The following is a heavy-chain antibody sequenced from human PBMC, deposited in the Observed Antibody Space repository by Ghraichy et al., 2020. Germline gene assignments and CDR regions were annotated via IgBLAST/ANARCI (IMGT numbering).Heavy chain of an antibody. D-gene: IGHD3-16*02. J-gene: IGHJ2*01. V-gene: IGHV4-34*01. CDR3: ARGRSRDYVWGSYRAKDYWYFDL. Sequence: LNISCAVYGGSFSGYYWSWIRQPPGKGLEWIGEINHSGSTNYNPSLKSRVTISVDTSKNQFSLKLSSVTAADTAVYYCARGRSRDYVWGSYRAKDYWYFDLWGRGTLVTVSS. CDR1: GGSFSGYY. CDR2: INHSGST.